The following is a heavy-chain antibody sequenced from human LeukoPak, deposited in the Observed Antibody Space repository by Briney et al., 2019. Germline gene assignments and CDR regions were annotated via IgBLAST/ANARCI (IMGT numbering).Heavy chain of an antibody. CDR2: MNPNSGNT. CDR3: ARRAVGNSYYYYMDV. D-gene: IGHD6-19*01. V-gene: IGHV1-8*03. CDR1: GYTFISYD. Sequence: ASVKVSCKASGYTFISYDINWVRQVTGQGLEWMGWMNPNSGNTGYAQKFQGRVTITRNTSISTAFIELSSLRSEDTAVYYCARRAVGNSYYYYMDVWGKGTTVTVSS. J-gene: IGHJ6*03.